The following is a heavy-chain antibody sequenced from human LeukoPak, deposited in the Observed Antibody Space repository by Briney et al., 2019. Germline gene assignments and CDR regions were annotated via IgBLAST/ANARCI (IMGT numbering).Heavy chain of an antibody. D-gene: IGHD5-12*01. CDR3: ARGASGYSGYDYSNP. CDR2: INHSGST. J-gene: IGHJ5*02. CDR1: GGSFSGYY. Sequence: PSETLSLTCAVYGGSFSGYYWSWIRQPPGKGLEWIGEINHSGSTNYNPSLKSRVTISVDTSKNQFSLKLSSVTAADTAVYYCARGASGYSGYDYSNPWGQGTLVTVSS. V-gene: IGHV4-34*01.